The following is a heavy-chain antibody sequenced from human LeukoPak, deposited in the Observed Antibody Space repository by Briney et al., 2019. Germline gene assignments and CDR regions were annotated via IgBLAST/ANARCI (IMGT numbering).Heavy chain of an antibody. CDR3: ARERSYDSSGYYRNNWFDP. CDR2: ISVHKGNT. Sequence: ATVKVSCKTSGYTFISYAISWVRQAPGQGLEWMGWISVHKGNTNYAQKFQGRVNLTTDTSTSTAYIELRSLRSDDTAVYYCARERSYDSSGYYRNNWFDPWGQGTLVTVSS. J-gene: IGHJ5*02. D-gene: IGHD3-22*01. CDR1: GYTFISYA. V-gene: IGHV1-18*04.